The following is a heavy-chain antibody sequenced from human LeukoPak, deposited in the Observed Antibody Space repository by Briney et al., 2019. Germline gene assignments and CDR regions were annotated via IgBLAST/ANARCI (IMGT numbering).Heavy chain of an antibody. CDR2: IYSASNT. D-gene: IGHD3-3*02. CDR1: GFTVSNNY. V-gene: IGHV3-53*04. J-gene: IGHJ4*02. Sequence: GGSLRLSCAASGFTVSNNYMSWVRQAPGKGLEWVSVIYSASNTYYADSVKGRFTISRHNSKNTLYLQMNSLRAEDTAVYYCARLYGTFLEWSPYFDYWGQGTLVTVSS. CDR3: ARLYGTFLEWSPYFDY.